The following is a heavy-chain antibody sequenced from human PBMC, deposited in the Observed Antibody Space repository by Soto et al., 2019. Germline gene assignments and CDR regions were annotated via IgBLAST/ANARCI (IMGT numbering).Heavy chain of an antibody. CDR1: GFTFSSYS. CDR3: ARDKGTDAFDI. CDR2: ISISSSYI. V-gene: IGHV3-21*01. Sequence: GGSLRLSCAASGFTFSSYSMNWVRQAPGKGLEWVSSISISSSYIYYADSVKGRFTISRDNAKNSLYLQMNSLRAEDTAVYYCARDKGTDAFDIWGQGTMVTVSS. J-gene: IGHJ3*02.